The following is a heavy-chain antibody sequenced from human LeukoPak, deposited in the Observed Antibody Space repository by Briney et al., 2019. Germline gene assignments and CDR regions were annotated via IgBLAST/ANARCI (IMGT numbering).Heavy chain of an antibody. CDR1: GFTFSRHW. V-gene: IGHV3-7*01. CDR3: ARDRRVAAANWGYYYYGMDV. D-gene: IGHD6-13*01. Sequence: GGSLRLSCAASGFTFSRHWMYWVRQAPGKGLEWVANIKQDGSAKPYVDSVKGRFTISRDNAKNSLFLQMNSLRAGDTAVYYCARDRRVAAANWGYYYYGMDVWGQGTTVTVSS. J-gene: IGHJ6*02. CDR2: IKQDGSAK.